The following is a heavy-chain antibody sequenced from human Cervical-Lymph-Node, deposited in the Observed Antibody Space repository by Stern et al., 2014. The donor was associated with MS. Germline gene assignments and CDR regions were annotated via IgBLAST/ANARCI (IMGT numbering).Heavy chain of an antibody. V-gene: IGHV2-70*01. D-gene: IGHD1-26*01. J-gene: IGHJ6*02. Sequence: QVTLRESGPAVVKPTQTLTLTCTFSGFSLSSDGMCVTWLRQPPGKALEWLALIDWTDDKYVNTSLKTRLTISKGTAKNQVVLTMTNVDPMDTATYYCARMVGATGYYYDVDVWGQGTTVTVSS. CDR2: IDWTDDK. CDR3: ARMVGATGYYYDVDV. CDR1: GFSLSSDGMC.